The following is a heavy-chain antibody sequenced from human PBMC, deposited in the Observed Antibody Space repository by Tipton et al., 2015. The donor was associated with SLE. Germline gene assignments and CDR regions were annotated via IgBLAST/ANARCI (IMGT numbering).Heavy chain of an antibody. CDR2: IFINGST. V-gene: IGHV4-61*05. Sequence: TLSLTCTVSGGSMTSSDYYWGWIRQPPGKGLEWIGHIFINGSTDYNPSLKNRVTISLDTSKNQFSLRLTSVTAADTAVFYCASSSGRHNYYGLDVWGQGTTVTVSS. CDR3: ASSSGRHNYYGLDV. D-gene: IGHD6-19*01. J-gene: IGHJ6*02. CDR1: GGSMTSSDYY.